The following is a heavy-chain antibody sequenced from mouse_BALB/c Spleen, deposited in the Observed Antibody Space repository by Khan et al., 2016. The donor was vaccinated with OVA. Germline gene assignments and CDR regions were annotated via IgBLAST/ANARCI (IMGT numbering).Heavy chain of an antibody. D-gene: IGHD1-1*01. CDR1: GYTFTTAG. CDR2: INTHSGVP. V-gene: IGHV9-4*02. J-gene: IGHJ4*01. Sequence: QIQLVQSGPELKKPGETVRISCKASGYTFTTAGIQWVQKMPGKGLKWIGWINTHSGVPKYAEDFKGRFAFSLEISVNTAYLQITNLKNEDTATSFCARGGDAYERDGGGAMEYWGQGTPVTVSA. CDR3: ARGGDAYERDGGGAMEY.